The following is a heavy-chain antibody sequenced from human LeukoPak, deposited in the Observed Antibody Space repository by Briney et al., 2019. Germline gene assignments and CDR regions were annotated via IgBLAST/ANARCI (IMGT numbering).Heavy chain of an antibody. J-gene: IGHJ5*02. D-gene: IGHD2-2*01. CDR2: ISDSGRNT. CDR1: GFTFSIYA. V-gene: IGHV3-23*01. Sequence: GGSLRLSCAASGFTFSIYAMNWVRQAPGKGLEWVSGISDSGRNTYYSDSVKGRFTISRDNSESTVYLQMNSLTAEDTAQYYCATGCVGSPNCQTTGYNHWGQGTLVTVSS. CDR3: ATGCVGSPNCQTTGYNH.